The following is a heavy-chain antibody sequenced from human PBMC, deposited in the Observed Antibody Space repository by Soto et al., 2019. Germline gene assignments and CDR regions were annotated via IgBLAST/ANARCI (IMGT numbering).Heavy chain of an antibody. V-gene: IGHV3-23*01. CDR1: GFTFSSYG. CDR3: ALKAGPTKCDSTTCYAPYDY. D-gene: IGHD2-2*01. CDR2: ISYSGTST. Sequence: EVQLLESGGGLVQPGGSLRLSCAASGFTFSSYGMSWVRQAPGKGPEWVSAISYSGTSTYYADSVKGRFTVSRDNSKNTLYLQMNSLRAEDTAVYYCALKAGPTKCDSTTCYAPYDYWGQGSLVTVSS. J-gene: IGHJ4*02.